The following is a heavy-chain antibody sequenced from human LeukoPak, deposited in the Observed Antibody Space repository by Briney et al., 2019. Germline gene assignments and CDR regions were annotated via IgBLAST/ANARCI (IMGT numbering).Heavy chain of an antibody. Sequence: SETLSLTCAVYGGSFSGYYWSWIRQPPGKGLEWIGEINHSGSTNYNPSLKSRVTISVDTSKNQFSLKLSSVTAADTAVYYCARAGTTTVVTQFIPSAQVKYFQHWGQGTLVTVSS. CDR3: ARAGTTTVVTQFIPSAQVKYFQH. J-gene: IGHJ1*01. CDR1: GGSFSGYY. V-gene: IGHV4-34*01. D-gene: IGHD4-23*01. CDR2: INHSGST.